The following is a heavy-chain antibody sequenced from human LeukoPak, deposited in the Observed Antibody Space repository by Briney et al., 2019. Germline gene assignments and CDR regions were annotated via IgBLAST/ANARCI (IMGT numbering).Heavy chain of an antibody. CDR3: ARRVRNYGRSGDWFDP. CDR2: IFYRGST. J-gene: IGHJ5*02. V-gene: IGHV4-34*12. Sequence: PSETLSLTCAVYGGSFSGYYWSWIRQPPGKGRGWMGNIFYRGSTYYHQSPKSRVSISVATSKNQFSLRLSSVTAADTAVYYCARRVRNYGRSGDWFDPWGQGTLVTVSS. CDR1: GGSFSGYY. D-gene: IGHD1-7*01.